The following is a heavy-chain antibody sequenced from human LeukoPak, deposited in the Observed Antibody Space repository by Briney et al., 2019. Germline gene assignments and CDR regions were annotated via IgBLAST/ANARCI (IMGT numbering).Heavy chain of an antibody. D-gene: IGHD4-17*01. CDR2: INPSGGGT. J-gene: IGHJ5*02. CDR3: ARVPYESTVTMGWFDP. Sequence: ASVKVSCKASGYTFINHYIHWVRRAPGQGLEWMGTINPSGGGTTYVQKFQGRVTVTRDTSTSTVYMELSTLRSEDTAVYYCARVPYESTVTMGWFDPWGQGTLVTVSS. V-gene: IGHV1-46*01. CDR1: GYTFINHY.